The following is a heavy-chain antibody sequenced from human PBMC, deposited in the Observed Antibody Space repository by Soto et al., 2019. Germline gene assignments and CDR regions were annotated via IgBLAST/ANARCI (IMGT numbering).Heavy chain of an antibody. CDR3: ARVERGTATTVVDDLDM. D-gene: IGHD1-1*01. CDR1: GGSISSGRYY. CDR2: MSHSGGT. Sequence: QVQLQQWGAGLLKPSETLSLTCAVYGGSISSGRYYWSWIRQPPGMGLEGIGEMSHSGGTHFNPYLKSRVTISVDTSKNQFSLKMSSVTAADTALYYCARVERGTATTVVDDLDMWGPGAMVTVSS. J-gene: IGHJ3*02. V-gene: IGHV4-34*01.